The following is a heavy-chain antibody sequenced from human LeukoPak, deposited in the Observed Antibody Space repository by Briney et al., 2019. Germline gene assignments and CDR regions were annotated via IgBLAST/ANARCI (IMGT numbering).Heavy chain of an antibody. J-gene: IGHJ4*02. CDR2: IRNKANNYAT. CDR1: GFTFSVSA. D-gene: IGHD6-6*01. Sequence: GGSLRLSCAASGFTFSVSAMYWVRQASGKGLEWVGRIRNKANNYATAYSASVKGRFTIARDDSKNTAYLQMNSLKSEDTAVYYCTYTSSSGVVYWGQGTLVTVSS. CDR3: TYTSSSGVVY. V-gene: IGHV3-73*01.